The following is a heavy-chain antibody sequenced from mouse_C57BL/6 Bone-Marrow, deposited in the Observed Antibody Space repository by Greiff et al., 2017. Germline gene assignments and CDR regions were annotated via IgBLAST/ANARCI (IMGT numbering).Heavy chain of an antibody. CDR1: GFTFTDYY. D-gene: IGHD2-4*01. J-gene: IGHJ4*01. CDR2: IRNNANGYTT. Sequence: EVQVVESGGGLVQPGGSLSLSCAASGFTFTDYYMSWVRQPPGKALEWLGFIRNNANGYTTEYSASVKGRFTISRDNSQIIRYLQMNALRSEDSATYYCARYERDYDPYCYAMDYWGQGTSVTVSS. CDR3: ARYERDYDPYCYAMDY. V-gene: IGHV7-3*01.